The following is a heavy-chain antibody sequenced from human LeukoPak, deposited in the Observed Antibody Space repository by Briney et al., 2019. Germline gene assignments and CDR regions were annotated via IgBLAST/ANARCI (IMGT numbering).Heavy chain of an antibody. Sequence: GGSLRLSCAASGFTFSSSAMHWVRQASGKGLEWVGRIRSKANSYATAYAASVKGRFTISRDDSKNTAYLQMNSLKTEDTAVYYCTRHDYGDYVSVAFDIWGQGTMVTVSS. CDR3: TRHDYGDYVSVAFDI. CDR2: IRSKANSYAT. D-gene: IGHD4-17*01. V-gene: IGHV3-73*01. J-gene: IGHJ3*02. CDR1: GFTFSSSA.